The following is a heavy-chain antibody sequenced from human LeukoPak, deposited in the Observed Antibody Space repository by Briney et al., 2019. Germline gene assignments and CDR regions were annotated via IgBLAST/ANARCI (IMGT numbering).Heavy chain of an antibody. V-gene: IGHV3-48*02. CDR2: ISSSSSSTI. CDR3: ASLYGSGSYVAYYYGMDV. D-gene: IGHD3-10*01. Sequence: PGGSLRLSCAASGFTFSSYSMNWVRQAPGKGLEWVSYISSSSSSTIYYADSVKGRFTISRDNAKNSLYLQMNSLRDEDTAVYYCASLYGSGSYVAYYYGMDVWGQGTTVTVSS. J-gene: IGHJ6*02. CDR1: GFTFSSYS.